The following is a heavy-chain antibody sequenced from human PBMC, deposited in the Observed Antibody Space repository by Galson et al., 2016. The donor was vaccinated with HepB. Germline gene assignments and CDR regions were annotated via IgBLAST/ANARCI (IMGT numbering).Heavy chain of an antibody. CDR3: ARDSEPTSQWDSSGYYPDCFRH. J-gene: IGHJ1*01. D-gene: IGHD3-22*01. V-gene: IGHV3-74*01. CDR2: INVDDDGSGT. CDR1: GFTFRSYL. Sequence: SLRLSCAASGFTFRSYLMHWVRQVPGEGLVWVSRINVDDDGSGTSYADSVKGRFTISRDNAKNSLFLQMSGLRAEDTAVYYCARDSEPTSQWDSSGYYPDCFRHWGQGTLVTVSS.